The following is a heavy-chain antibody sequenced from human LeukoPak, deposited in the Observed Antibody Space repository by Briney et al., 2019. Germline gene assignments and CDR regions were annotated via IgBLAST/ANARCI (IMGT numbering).Heavy chain of an antibody. CDR2: IYTSGST. V-gene: IGHV4-4*09. CDR1: GGSISSYY. D-gene: IGHD3-22*01. Sequence: SETLSLTCTVSGGSISSYYWSWIRQPPGKGLEWIGYIYTSGSTNYNPSLKSRVTISVDTSKNQFSLKLSSETAADTAVYYCARHGPYYYDRGFDPWGQEPWSPSPQ. J-gene: IGHJ5*02. CDR3: ARHGPYYYDRGFDP.